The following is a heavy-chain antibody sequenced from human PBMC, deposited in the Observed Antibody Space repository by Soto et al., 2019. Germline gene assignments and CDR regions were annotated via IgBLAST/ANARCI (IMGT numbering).Heavy chain of an antibody. V-gene: IGHV1-69*01. CDR1: GGTHNNYA. D-gene: IGHD1-26*01. CDR3: TIWWEAVRYKYYVLEV. J-gene: IGHJ6*02. CDR2: IIPIFATV. Sequence: QGQLLQSGSEVRKPGSSVKVSCKASGGTHNNYAFTWVRQARGQGLEWVGGIIPIFATVVYEQRFGGRVTLSADQSTSTAYMELTNLSFDDTAVYYCTIWWEAVRYKYYVLEVWGHGTAITVSS.